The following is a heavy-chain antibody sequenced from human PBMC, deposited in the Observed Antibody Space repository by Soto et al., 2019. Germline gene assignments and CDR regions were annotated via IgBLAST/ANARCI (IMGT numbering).Heavy chain of an antibody. D-gene: IGHD3-16*01. CDR1: GGTFSDYA. J-gene: IGHJ6*02. Sequence: QVQLVQSGAEMRKPGSSLRVSCKASGGTFSDYAFSWVRQAPGQGLEWMGGIVPRFGSPNYAQKFGGRVTITADTSSRKVYMALSSLRFDATAVYFGGRDRIQLRLGKYSFNGIDVWGQGTTIIVSS. V-gene: IGHV1-69*06. CDR3: GRDRIQLRLGKYSFNGIDV. CDR2: IVPRFGSP.